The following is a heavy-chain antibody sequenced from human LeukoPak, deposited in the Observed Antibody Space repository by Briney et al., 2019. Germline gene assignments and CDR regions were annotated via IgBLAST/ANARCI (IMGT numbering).Heavy chain of an antibody. CDR3: AKDPSDLGGSGSNNYFDC. D-gene: IGHD3-10*01. CDR1: GFTFSSYA. V-gene: IGHV3-23*01. CDR2: ISTSGESA. Sequence: GGSLRLSCPVSGFTFSSYAMSWVRQAPGRGLEWVSVISTSGESAYYADSVKGRFTISRDNSKNTLYLQMNSLRAEDTAVYYCAKDPSDLGGSGSNNYFDCWGQGTLVTVSS. J-gene: IGHJ4*02.